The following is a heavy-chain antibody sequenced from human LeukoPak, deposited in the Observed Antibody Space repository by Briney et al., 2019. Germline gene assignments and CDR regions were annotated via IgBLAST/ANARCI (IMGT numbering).Heavy chain of an antibody. CDR1: DFSFTTYA. J-gene: IGHJ4*02. D-gene: IGHD2-15*01. Sequence: GGSLRLSCAASDFSFTTYAMNWVRQAPGKGLEWVSSVSNSGDYIHYADSVKGRFTISRDSSKNTLFLQMNRLRPEDAAVYYCAKAPVTTCRGAFCYPFDYWGLGTLVTVSS. CDR3: AKAPVTTCRGAFCYPFDY. CDR2: VSNSGDYI. V-gene: IGHV3-23*01.